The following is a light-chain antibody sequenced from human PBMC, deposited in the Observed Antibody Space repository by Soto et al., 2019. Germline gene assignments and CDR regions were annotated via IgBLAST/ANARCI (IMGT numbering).Light chain of an antibody. CDR1: QSISRY. CDR2: AAS. CDR3: QQRNDWPLT. V-gene: IGKV1-39*01. Sequence: DIQMTQSPSSLSASVGVRVTITCRASQSISRYLNWYQQKPGKAPKLLIYAASSLQSGVPSRFSGGGSGTDFTLTISSLQPEDFATYYCQQRNDWPLTFGGGTKVDIK. J-gene: IGKJ4*01.